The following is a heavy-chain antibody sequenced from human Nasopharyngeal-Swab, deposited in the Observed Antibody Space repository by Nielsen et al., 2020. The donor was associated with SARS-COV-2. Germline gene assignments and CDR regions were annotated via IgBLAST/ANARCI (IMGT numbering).Heavy chain of an antibody. D-gene: IGHD3-16*01. Sequence: GGSLSLSCAVSGFTFNNYWMHWVRQAPGKGLVWVSRINGEESRTSYADSVKGRFTISRDNAKHTLYLQMNSLRADDAAMYYCARDTHGVRGAMQDAFDLWGQGTMVTVSS. CDR1: GFTFNNYW. CDR2: INGEESRT. CDR3: ARDTHGVRGAMQDAFDL. J-gene: IGHJ3*01. V-gene: IGHV3-74*01.